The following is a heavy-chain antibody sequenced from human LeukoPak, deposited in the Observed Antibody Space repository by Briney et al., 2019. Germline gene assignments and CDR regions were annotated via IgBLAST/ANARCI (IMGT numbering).Heavy chain of an antibody. CDR2: IRYDGSKK. Sequence: PGGSLRLSCAASGFTFRSYGMHWVRQAPGKGLEWVTFIRYDGSKKDYADSVKGRFTISRDNSKNTLYLQMNSLRAEDTAVYYCAKGGCDYDSSGHNYFHYWGQGTLVTVSS. D-gene: IGHD3-22*01. J-gene: IGHJ4*02. V-gene: IGHV3-30*02. CDR3: AKGGCDYDSSGHNYFHY. CDR1: GFTFRSYG.